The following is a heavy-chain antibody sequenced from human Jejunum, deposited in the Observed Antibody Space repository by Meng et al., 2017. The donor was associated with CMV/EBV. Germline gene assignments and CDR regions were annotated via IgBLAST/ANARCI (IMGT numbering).Heavy chain of an antibody. CDR3: FSEGNDSTGN. V-gene: IGHV3-73*01. CDR2: IRGKANTYAT. D-gene: IGHD6-19*01. Sequence: CSASGFHLSASAMHWVRQASGKGLEWVGLIRGKANTYATAYAASMKGRFTIFRDDSKNTAYLQMNSLKSEDTAVYYCFSEGNDSTGNWGQGTLVTVSS. J-gene: IGHJ4*02. CDR1: GFHLSASA.